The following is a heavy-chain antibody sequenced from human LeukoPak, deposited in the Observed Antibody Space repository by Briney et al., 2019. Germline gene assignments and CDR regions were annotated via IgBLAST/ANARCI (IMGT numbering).Heavy chain of an antibody. CDR2: ISAYNGNT. Sequence: ASVKFSCKASGYTFTSYGISWVRQAPGQGLEWMGWISAYNGNTNYAQKLQGRVTMTTDTSTSTAYMELRSLRSDDTAVYYCASTLSGSSWSYYYYYGMDVWGQGTTVTVSS. CDR3: ASTLSGSSWSYYYYYGMDV. J-gene: IGHJ6*02. D-gene: IGHD6-13*01. CDR1: GYTFTSYG. V-gene: IGHV1-18*01.